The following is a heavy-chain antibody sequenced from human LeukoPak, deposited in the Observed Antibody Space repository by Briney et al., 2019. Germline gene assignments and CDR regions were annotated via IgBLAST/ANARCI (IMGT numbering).Heavy chain of an antibody. CDR1: GYSFTNYG. Sequence: ASVKVSCKTSGYSFTNYGITWVRQAPGQGLEWMGWISGYNSKPFYAQNFQGRVTMTTDTSTSTVYMELRSLRSDDTAVYYCARYSPSGLFGPKGAFDIWGQGTMVTVSS. V-gene: IGHV1-18*01. CDR3: ARYSPSGLFGPKGAFDI. CDR2: ISGYNSKP. J-gene: IGHJ3*02. D-gene: IGHD5-12*01.